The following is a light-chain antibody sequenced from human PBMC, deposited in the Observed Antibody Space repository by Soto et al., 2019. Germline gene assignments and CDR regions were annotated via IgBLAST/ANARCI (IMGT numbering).Light chain of an antibody. CDR1: QSVSSN. Sequence: EIVLTQSPGTLSLSPGERATLSCRASQSVSSNLAWYHQKPGQAPRLLIYGASSRATGIPDRFSGSGSGTAFTLTISRLESEDSAVYYCQQYGSSPITFGQGTRLEIK. CDR2: GAS. J-gene: IGKJ5*01. V-gene: IGKV3-20*01. CDR3: QQYGSSPIT.